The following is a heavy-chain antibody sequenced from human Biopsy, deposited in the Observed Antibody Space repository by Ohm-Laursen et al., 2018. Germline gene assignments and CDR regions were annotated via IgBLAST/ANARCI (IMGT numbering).Heavy chain of an antibody. CDR3: AKDKGTFNFYYYGMDV. CDR1: GFTFSNSG. J-gene: IGHJ6*02. Sequence: SLRLSCTASGFTFSNSGMHWVRQAPGKGLEWGADISYDGSKTDYGDSVKGRLNISRDNSKNTLDLQMSSLRVEDTAVYFCAKDKGTFNFYYYGMDVWGQGTTVTVSS. CDR2: ISYDGSKT. V-gene: IGHV3-30*18. D-gene: IGHD2/OR15-2a*01.